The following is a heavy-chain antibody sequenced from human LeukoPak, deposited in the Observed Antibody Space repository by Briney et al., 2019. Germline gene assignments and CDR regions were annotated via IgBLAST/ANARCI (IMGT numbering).Heavy chain of an antibody. V-gene: IGHV1-2*02. CDR1: GYTFTGFY. CDR2: INPNTGGT. CDR3: AREGDFNGSGRGDS. J-gene: IGHJ4*02. D-gene: IGHD3-10*01. Sequence: ASVRVSCKTSGYTFTGFYIHWVRQAPGRGLEWMGWINPNTGGTNSAQKLQGRVTMTTDTSISTAYMDLRRLTSDDTAVYFCAREGDFNGSGRGDSWGQGTLVSVSS.